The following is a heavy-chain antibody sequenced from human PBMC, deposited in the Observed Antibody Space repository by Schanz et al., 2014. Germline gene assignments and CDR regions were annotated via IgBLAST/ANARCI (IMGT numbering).Heavy chain of an antibody. CDR3: AKDQGSYGSGSYSYFDY. CDR1: GVTFSSYA. D-gene: IGHD3-10*01. CDR2: ISGSGAST. J-gene: IGHJ4*01. Sequence: EVQLLESGGGFVQPGGSLRLSCVASGVTFSSYAMSWVRQASGKGLEWVSAISGSGASTYYADSVKGRFTISRDNSKNTLYLQMNSLRAEDTAVYYCAKDQGSYGSGSYSYFDYWGHGTLATVSS. V-gene: IGHV3-23*01.